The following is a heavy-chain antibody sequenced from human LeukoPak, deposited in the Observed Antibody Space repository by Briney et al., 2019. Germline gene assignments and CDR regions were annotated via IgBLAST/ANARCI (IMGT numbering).Heavy chain of an antibody. CDR2: INTGKGNT. D-gene: IGHD2-15*01. J-gene: IGHJ5*02. CDR3: ARDHVVGLAPFDP. V-gene: IGHV1-3*04. Sequence: AAVKVSCKASGYTFTDYAMHWVRQAPGERLEWMGWINTGKGNTKYSQKFQGRVTITMDTSASTAYMELSSLRSEDTAVYYCARDHVVGLAPFDPWGQGTLVTVSS. CDR1: GYTFTDYA.